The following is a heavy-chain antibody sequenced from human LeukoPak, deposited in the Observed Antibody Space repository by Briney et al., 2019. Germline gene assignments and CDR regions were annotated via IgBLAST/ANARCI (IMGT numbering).Heavy chain of an antibody. V-gene: IGHV3-23*01. CDR1: GFTFSSYA. J-gene: IGHJ4*02. CDR2: ISGRGGST. D-gene: IGHD6-19*01. Sequence: PGGSLRLSCAASGFTFSSYAMSWVRQAPGKGLEWVSAISGRGGSTYYADSVKGRFTISRDNSKNTLYLHMSSLRAEDTAVYYCAKERSGWPGFLPDYWGQRTLVTVSS. CDR3: AKERSGWPGFLPDY.